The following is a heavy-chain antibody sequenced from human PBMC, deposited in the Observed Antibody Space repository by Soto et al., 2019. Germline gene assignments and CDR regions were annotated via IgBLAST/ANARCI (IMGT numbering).Heavy chain of an antibody. D-gene: IGHD6-6*01. CDR3: AKSQGGIAAHEFFQD. CDR2: IDSSRQIN. CDR1: GFIFSSHA. V-gene: IGHV3-23*05. Sequence: SLRLSCTASGFIFSSHAMRWVRQATGQGQECVSGIDSSRQINSKEDSLKGQFTIARDKYKNTMYLHMKRLRVDDTALYYCAKSQGGIAAHEFFQDWGQGTLVTVSS. J-gene: IGHJ4*02.